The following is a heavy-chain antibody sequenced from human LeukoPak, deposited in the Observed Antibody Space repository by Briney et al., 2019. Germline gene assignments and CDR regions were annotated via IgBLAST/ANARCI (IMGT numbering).Heavy chain of an antibody. Sequence: SETLSLTCTVSGGSISSYYWSWIRQSPGKGLEWIGDIYYTGSTNYSPSLQSRLTMSVDTSRDQFSLKLTSVTAADTAVYYCARHKYNFYYGMDVWGQGTAVTVSS. D-gene: IGHD2/OR15-2a*01. V-gene: IGHV4-59*08. CDR1: GGSISSYY. J-gene: IGHJ6*02. CDR3: ARHKYNFYYGMDV. CDR2: IYYTGST.